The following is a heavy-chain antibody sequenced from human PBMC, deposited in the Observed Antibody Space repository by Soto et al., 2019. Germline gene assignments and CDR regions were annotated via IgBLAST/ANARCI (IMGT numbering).Heavy chain of an antibody. CDR1: GFTFSDYY. V-gene: IGHV3-11*05. CDR3: ARVGWSSDLDY. J-gene: IGHJ4*02. D-gene: IGHD3-22*01. CDR2: ISSSSSYT. Sequence: QVQLVESGGGSVKPGGSLRLSCAASGFTFSDYYMSWIRQAPGKGLEWVSYISSSSSYTNYADSVKGRFTISRDNAKNSLYLQMTSLRADDTAVYYCARVGWSSDLDYWGQGTLVTVSS.